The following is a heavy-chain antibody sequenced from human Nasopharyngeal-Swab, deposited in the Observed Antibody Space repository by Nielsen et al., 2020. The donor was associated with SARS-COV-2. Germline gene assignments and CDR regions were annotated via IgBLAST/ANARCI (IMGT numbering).Heavy chain of an antibody. J-gene: IGHJ4*02. CDR3: ARASIAAAGTQDY. V-gene: IGHV3-74*01. CDR1: GFTFSSYW. Sequence: ESLKISCAASGFTFSSYWMHWVRQAPGKGLEWVARVNSDGSRPSYADSVKGRVTLSRDNAKNTLFLQMHSLRAEDTAMYYCARASIAAAGTQDYWGQGTLVTVSS. D-gene: IGHD6-13*01. CDR2: VNSDGSRP.